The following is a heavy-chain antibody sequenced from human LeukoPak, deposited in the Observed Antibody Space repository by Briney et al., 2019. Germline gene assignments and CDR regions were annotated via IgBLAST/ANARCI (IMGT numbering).Heavy chain of an antibody. J-gene: IGHJ5*02. D-gene: IGHD2-15*01. CDR2: IYYSGST. CDR1: GGSISSTTYY. CDR3: ARGGYCSGDICPTFTYNWFDP. V-gene: IGHV4-39*07. Sequence: PSETLSPTCTVSGGSISSTTYYWDWIRQPPGKGLEWIGTIYYSGSTYYNPSLKSRVTISVDTSKNEFSLKLSSVTAADTAVYYCARGGYCSGDICPTFTYNWFDPWGQGTLVTVSS.